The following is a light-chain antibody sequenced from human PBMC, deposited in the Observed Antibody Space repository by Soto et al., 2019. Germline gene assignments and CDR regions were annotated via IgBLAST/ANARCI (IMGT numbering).Light chain of an antibody. CDR1: QSISNS. J-gene: IGKJ1*01. V-gene: IGKV3-15*01. CDR2: SAF. Sequence: EIVLTQSPATLSVSPGEGATLSCRASQSISNSLAWYQQKPGQAPRLVIYSAFTRATGIPARFSGSGSGTEFTLTISSLQSEDFAVYYCQQYNKWPPWTFGQGTKVDIK. CDR3: QQYNKWPPWT.